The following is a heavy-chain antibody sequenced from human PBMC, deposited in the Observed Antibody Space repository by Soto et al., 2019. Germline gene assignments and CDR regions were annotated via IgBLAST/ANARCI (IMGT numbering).Heavy chain of an antibody. CDR2: INPNGGGT. D-gene: IGHD3-10*01. V-gene: IGHV1-2*02. CDR1: GYTFTAYY. Sequence: QVQLVQSGAEMKKPGASVKVSCEASGYTFTAYYIHWVRQAPGQGLEWMGWINPNGGGTKYAQKFQGRVTMTRDTSINTAGMELTRLTSDDTAVYYCARAVHTMIQGVRFRVDQWGQGTLVTVSS. CDR3: ARAVHTMIQGVRFRVDQ. J-gene: IGHJ4*02.